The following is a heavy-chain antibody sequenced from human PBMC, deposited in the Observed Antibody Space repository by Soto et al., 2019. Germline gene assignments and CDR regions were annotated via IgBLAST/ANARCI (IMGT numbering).Heavy chain of an antibody. CDR3: ARPPAVGATVRYFFDS. V-gene: IGHV1-46*01. D-gene: IGHD1-26*01. Sequence: QVQLVQSGTEVKKPGASVKDSCKASGYNFTTYYIHWVRQAPGQGLEWMGVINPGGGSTNYAQKFKGRLTMTADTSTRTVYMELTSLTSEDTAVYYWARPPAVGATVRYFFDSWGQGTLVTVSS. J-gene: IGHJ4*01. CDR2: INPGGGST. CDR1: GYNFTTYY.